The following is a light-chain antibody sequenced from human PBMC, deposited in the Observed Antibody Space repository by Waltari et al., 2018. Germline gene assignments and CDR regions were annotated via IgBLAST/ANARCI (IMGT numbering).Light chain of an antibody. CDR1: QNVDNY. CDR2: DAS. CDR3: QQRSSLLPVT. Sequence: EIVLTQSPGTVSLSPGERATLSCRASQNVDNYVAWYQQRPGQTPKLLIYDASNRATGGPAGFSGSGSGTDFTLTISGLEPEDFAVYYCQQRSSLLPVTFGGGTKVEIK. V-gene: IGKV3-11*01. J-gene: IGKJ4*01.